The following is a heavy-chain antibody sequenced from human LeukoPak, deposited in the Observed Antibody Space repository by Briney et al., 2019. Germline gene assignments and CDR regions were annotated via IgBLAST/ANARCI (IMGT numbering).Heavy chain of an antibody. CDR1: GFTFSSYS. D-gene: IGHD4-23*01. Sequence: PGGSLRLSCAASGFTFSSYSMNWVRQAPGKGLEWVSSISSSGTYIYYADSVKGRFTMSRDNPKNSLYLQMNSLRAEDTAVYYCAMPYDYGGNSDYWGQGILVTVSS. V-gene: IGHV3-21*01. J-gene: IGHJ4*02. CDR2: ISSSGTYI. CDR3: AMPYDYGGNSDY.